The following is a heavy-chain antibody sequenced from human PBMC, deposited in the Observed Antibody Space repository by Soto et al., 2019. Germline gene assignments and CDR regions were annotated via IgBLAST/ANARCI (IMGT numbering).Heavy chain of an antibody. V-gene: IGHV2-5*01. Sequence: GSGPTLVNPTQTLTLTCSFSGFSLSTTGVGVGWIRQPPGKALEWLALIYWNDDKRYTSSLRSRLTVTKDTSKNQVVLTMTNVDPVDTATYYCARRPWGQFYGDFYDYWGQGLLVTVSS. CDR1: GFSLSTTGVG. J-gene: IGHJ4*02. D-gene: IGHD2-21*02. CDR2: IYWNDDK. CDR3: ARRPWGQFYGDFYDY.